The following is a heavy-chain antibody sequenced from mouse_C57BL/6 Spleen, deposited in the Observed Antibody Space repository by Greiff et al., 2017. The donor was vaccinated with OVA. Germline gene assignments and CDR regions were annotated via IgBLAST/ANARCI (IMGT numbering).Heavy chain of an antibody. D-gene: IGHD1-1*01. Sequence: EVQLQQSGPELVKPGASVKMSCKASGYTFTDYNMHWVKQSPGKSLEWIGYINPNNGGTSYNQKFKGKAPLTVNKSSSPADMELRSRTSEDAAVYYCAKLDYYGSSYEGDFDYWGQGTTLTVSS. J-gene: IGHJ2*01. CDR3: AKLDYYGSSYEGDFDY. V-gene: IGHV1-22*01. CDR2: INPNNGGT. CDR1: GYTFTDYN.